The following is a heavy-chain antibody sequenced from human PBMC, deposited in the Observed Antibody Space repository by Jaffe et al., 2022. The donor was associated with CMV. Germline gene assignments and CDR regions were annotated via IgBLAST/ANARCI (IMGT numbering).Heavy chain of an antibody. CDR2: ISGSGGST. V-gene: IGHV3-23*04. J-gene: IGHJ3*02. Sequence: EVQLVESGGGLVQPGGSLRLSCAASGFTFSSYAMSWVRQAPGKGLEWVSAISGSGGSTYYADSVKGRFTISRDNSKNTLYLQMNSLRAEDTAVYYCAKLYYYDSSGYFSPGAFDIWGQGTMVTVSS. CDR3: AKLYYYDSSGYFSPGAFDI. CDR1: GFTFSSYA. D-gene: IGHD3-22*01.